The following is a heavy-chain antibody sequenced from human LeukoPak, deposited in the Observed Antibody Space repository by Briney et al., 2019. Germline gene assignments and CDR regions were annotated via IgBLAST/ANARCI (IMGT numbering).Heavy chain of an antibody. D-gene: IGHD6-19*01. V-gene: IGHV3-23*01. CDR3: ATGLSNGWSYFDD. Sequence: GSLRLSCAASGFSFSIYAMSWVRQAPGKGLEWVSVISRSSDTTHYADSVKGRFTISRDNSKNTLYLQMDSLRAEDTAVYFCATGLSNGWSYFDDWGQGTRDTVSS. CDR2: ISRSSDTT. J-gene: IGHJ4*02. CDR1: GFSFSIYA.